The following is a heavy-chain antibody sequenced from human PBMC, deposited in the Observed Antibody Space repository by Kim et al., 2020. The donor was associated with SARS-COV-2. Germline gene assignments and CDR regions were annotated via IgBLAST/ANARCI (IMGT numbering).Heavy chain of an antibody. J-gene: IGHJ4*02. CDR3: GHRRGGDRYSWSVGYFDY. D-gene: IGHD3-3*01. CDR2: IYWDDDK. CDR1: GFSLSTSGVG. Sequence: SGPTLVNPTQTLALTCTFSGFSLSTSGVGVGWIRQPPGKALEWLALIYWDDDKRYSPSLKSRLTITKETSKKQVVLTMTNMDPVDTATYYCGHRRGGDRYSWSVGYFDYGGQGALVTVSS. V-gene: IGHV2-5*02.